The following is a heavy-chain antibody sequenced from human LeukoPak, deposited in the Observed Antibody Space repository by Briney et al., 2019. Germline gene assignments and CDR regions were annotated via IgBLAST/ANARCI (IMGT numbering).Heavy chain of an antibody. J-gene: IGHJ4*02. D-gene: IGHD6-19*01. CDR3: ARVGGSGLDFDY. V-gene: IGHV3-11*05. CDR2: ITDSSSYT. CDR1: GFTFTDYY. Sequence: PGGSLRLSCAASGFTFTDYYMSWIRQAPGKGLEWVSYITDSSSYTNYADSVKGRFTISRDNAKNSLYLQMNSLRAEDTAVYYCARVGGSGLDFDYWGQGTLVTVSS.